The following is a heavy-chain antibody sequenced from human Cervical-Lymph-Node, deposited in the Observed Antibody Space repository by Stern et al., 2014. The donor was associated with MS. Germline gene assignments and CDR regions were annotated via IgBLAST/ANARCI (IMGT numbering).Heavy chain of an antibody. CDR2: ISYEGRTK. D-gene: IGHD6-19*01. CDR3: ARDVYSSGWNAFDI. Sequence: QVQLQESGGGVVQPGRSLRLSCVASGFTFSSHGMHWVRQAPGKGLEWVAAISYEGRTKNYADSVKGRFTISRDNSRTTLSLQMTSLRPEDTAVYYCARDVYSSGWNAFDIWGQGTMVTVSS. J-gene: IGHJ3*02. V-gene: IGHV3-30*04. CDR1: GFTFSSHG.